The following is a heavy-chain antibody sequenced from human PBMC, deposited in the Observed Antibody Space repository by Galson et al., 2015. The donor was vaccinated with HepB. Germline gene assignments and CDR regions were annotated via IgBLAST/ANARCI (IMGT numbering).Heavy chain of an antibody. CDR3: ARDYSYGYFSYYYYGMDV. V-gene: IGHV3-48*04. D-gene: IGHD5-18*01. CDR1: GFTFSSYS. Sequence: SLRLSCAASGFTFSSYSMNWVRQAPGKGLEWVSYISSSSSTIYYADSVKGRFTISRDNAKNSLYLQMNSLRAEDTAVYYCARDYSYGYFSYYYYGMDVWGQGTTVTVSS. J-gene: IGHJ6*02. CDR2: ISSSSSTI.